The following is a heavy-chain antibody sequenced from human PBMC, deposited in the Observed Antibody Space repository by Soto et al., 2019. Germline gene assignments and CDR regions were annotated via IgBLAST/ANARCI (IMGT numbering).Heavy chain of an antibody. J-gene: IGHJ6*02. V-gene: IGHV1-18*04. CDR1: GYTFTSYG. CDR2: ISAYNGNT. D-gene: IGHD6-6*01. Sequence: GASVKVCCKASGYTFTSYGICWVRQAPGQGLEWMGWISAYNGNTNYAQKLQGRVTMTTDTSTSTAYMELRSLRSDDTAVYYCAREGVAARPPYYYYGMDAWGQGTTVTVSS. CDR3: AREGVAARPPYYYYGMDA.